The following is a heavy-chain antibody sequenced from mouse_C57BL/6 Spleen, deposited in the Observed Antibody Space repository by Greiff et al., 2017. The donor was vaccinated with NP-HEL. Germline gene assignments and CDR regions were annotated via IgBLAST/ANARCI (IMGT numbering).Heavy chain of an antibody. V-gene: IGHV1-82*01. CDR2: IYPGDGDT. CDR1: GYAFSSSW. D-gene: IGHD1-1*01. J-gene: IGHJ4*01. CDR3: ARGGYGSSHYYAMDY. Sequence: VQLQQSGPELVKPGASVKISCKASGYAFSSSWMNWVKQRPGKGLEWIGRIYPGDGDTNYNGKFKGKATLTADKSSSTAYMQLSSLTSEDSAVYFCARGGYGSSHYYAMDYWGQGTSVTVSS.